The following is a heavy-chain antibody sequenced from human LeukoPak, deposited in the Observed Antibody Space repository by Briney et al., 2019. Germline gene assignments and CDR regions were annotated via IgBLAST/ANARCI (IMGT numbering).Heavy chain of an antibody. Sequence: PGGSLRLSCAASGFTSSSYAMSWVRQAPGKGLEWVSAISGSGGSTYYADSVKGRFTISRDNSKNTLYLQMNSLRAEDTAVYYCAKGANYYDSSGLDYWGQGTLVTVSS. CDR2: ISGSGGST. J-gene: IGHJ4*02. CDR1: GFTSSSYA. CDR3: AKGANYYDSSGLDY. D-gene: IGHD3-22*01. V-gene: IGHV3-23*01.